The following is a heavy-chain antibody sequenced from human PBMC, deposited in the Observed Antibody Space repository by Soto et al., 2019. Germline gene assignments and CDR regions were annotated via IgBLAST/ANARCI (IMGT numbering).Heavy chain of an antibody. CDR2: INSHNGDT. V-gene: IGHV1-18*01. CDR1: GGTFSSYT. D-gene: IGHD1-26*01. J-gene: IGHJ4*02. Sequence: GASVKGSCKGSGGTFSSYTISWVRQAPGQGLEWMGWINSHNGDTQYGKKFQDRVTVTKDTSTSTAYMEPRSLTSDDTAMYYCARDWDFHMGYWGQGTLVTVSS. CDR3: ARDWDFHMGY.